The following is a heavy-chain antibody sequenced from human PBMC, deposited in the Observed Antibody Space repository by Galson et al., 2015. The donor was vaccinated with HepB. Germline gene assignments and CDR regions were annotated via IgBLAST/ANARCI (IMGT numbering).Heavy chain of an antibody. D-gene: IGHD1-26*01. CDR3: ANRPRIVGPTADY. Sequence: SLRLSCAASTFIFSWIRQAPGKGLEWVSAISGSGGNTYYADSVKGRFTISRDTSKDTLYLQMNSLRAEDTAVYYCANRPRIVGPTADYWGQGTLVTVSS. V-gene: IGHV3-23*01. J-gene: IGHJ4*02. CDR1: TFIFS. CDR2: ISGSGGNT.